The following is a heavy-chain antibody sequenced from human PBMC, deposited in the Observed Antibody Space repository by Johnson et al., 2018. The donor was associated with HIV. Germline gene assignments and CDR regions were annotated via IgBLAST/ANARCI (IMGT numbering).Heavy chain of an antibody. CDR3: ARDRSLWFRELWPRDALDI. J-gene: IGHJ3*02. CDR2: ISYDGSNK. V-gene: IGHV3-30*04. D-gene: IGHD3-10*01. Sequence: QVQLVESGGGVVQPGRSLRLSCAASGFTFSSYAMHWVRRAPGKGLEWVAVISYDGSNKYYADSVKGRFTISRDNSKNTLYLQMNSLRVADTAVYYCARDRSLWFRELWPRDALDIWGQGTMVTVSS. CDR1: GFTFSSYA.